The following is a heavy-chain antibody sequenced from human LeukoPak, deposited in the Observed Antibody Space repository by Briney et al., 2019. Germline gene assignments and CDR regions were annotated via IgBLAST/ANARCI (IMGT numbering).Heavy chain of an antibody. CDR2: IKADGTKT. J-gene: IGHJ4*02. V-gene: IGHV3-7*05. CDR1: GFTFSRYW. CDR3: ARGEAFCDY. Sequence: PAGSLRLSCAASGFTFSRYWMTWVRQAPGKGLEWVANIKADGTKTYYVDSVKGRFTVSRDNAQNSLYLQMNSLTPEDTAVYFCARGEAFCDYWGQGALVTVSS.